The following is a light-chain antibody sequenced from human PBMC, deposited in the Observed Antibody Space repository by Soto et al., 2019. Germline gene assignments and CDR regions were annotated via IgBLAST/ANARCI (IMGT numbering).Light chain of an antibody. CDR2: GAS. J-gene: IGKJ1*01. Sequence: EIVMTQSPATLSVSPGERATLSCRASQSVGSNLAWYQQKPGQAPRLLIYGASTRATGIPARFSGSGSGTAYSLTISSLQSEDFAAYYCQQYNNWPRTFGQGTKVEIK. CDR3: QQYNNWPRT. V-gene: IGKV3-15*01. CDR1: QSVGSN.